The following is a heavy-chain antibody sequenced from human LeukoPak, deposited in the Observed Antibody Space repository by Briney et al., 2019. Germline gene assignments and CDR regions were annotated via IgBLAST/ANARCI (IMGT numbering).Heavy chain of an antibody. CDR3: ARDGPYNDYPFLFDY. CDR1: GGSISSCY. V-gene: IGHV4-4*07. D-gene: IGHD4-11*01. CDR2: IYTSGST. Sequence: SETLSLTCTVSGGSISSCYWSWIRQPAGKGLEWIGRIYTSGSTNYNPSLKSRVTMSVDTSKNQFSLKLSSVTAADTAVYYCARDGPYNDYPFLFDYWGQGTLVTVSS. J-gene: IGHJ4*02.